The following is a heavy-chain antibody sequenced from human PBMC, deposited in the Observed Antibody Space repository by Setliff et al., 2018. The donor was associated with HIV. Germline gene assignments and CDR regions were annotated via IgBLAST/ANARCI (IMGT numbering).Heavy chain of an antibody. V-gene: IGHV1-46*02. CDR3: ARALYTNLAHFDY. J-gene: IGHJ4*02. CDR2: INPSGGST. Sequence: GASVKVSCKTSGYTFNIYGMHWVRQAPGQRLEWMGWINPSGGSTSYAQKFQGRVTMTSDTSTSTVYMELSSLRSEDTAVYYCARALYTNLAHFDYLGQGTLVTVS. D-gene: IGHD4-4*01. CDR1: GYTFNIYG.